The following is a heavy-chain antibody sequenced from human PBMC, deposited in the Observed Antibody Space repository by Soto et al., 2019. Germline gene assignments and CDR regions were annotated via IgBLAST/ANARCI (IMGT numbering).Heavy chain of an antibody. D-gene: IGHD5-12*01. CDR3: AAPVEMATITGAFDI. Sequence: VKVSCKASGFTFTSSAVQWVRQARGQRLEWIGWIVVGSGNTSYAQKFQERVTITRDMSTSTAYMELSSLRSEDTAVYYCAAPVEMATITGAFDIWGQGTMVTVSS. CDR2: IVVGSGNT. CDR1: GFTFTSSA. J-gene: IGHJ3*02. V-gene: IGHV1-58*01.